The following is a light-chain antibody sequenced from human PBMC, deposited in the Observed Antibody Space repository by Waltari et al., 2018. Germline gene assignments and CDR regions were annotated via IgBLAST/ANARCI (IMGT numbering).Light chain of an antibody. V-gene: IGLV2-11*01. Sequence: QSALTQPRSVSGSPGQSVTISCPGTSSALGGYNYVSWYQQHPGNAPKLTIYDVSKRPSGVPDRFSGSKSGNTASLTISGLQAEDEADYYCCSYAGTVVFGGGTKLTVL. CDR1: SSALGGYNY. CDR3: CSYAGTVV. J-gene: IGLJ2*01. CDR2: DVS.